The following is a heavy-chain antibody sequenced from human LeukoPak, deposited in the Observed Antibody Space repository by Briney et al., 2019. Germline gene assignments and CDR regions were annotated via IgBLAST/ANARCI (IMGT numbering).Heavy chain of an antibody. CDR2: INYSGST. J-gene: IGHJ6*02. D-gene: IGHD1-7*01. CDR1: GGSISSGDYY. V-gene: IGHV4-61*08. Sequence: SETLSLTCTVSGGSISSGDYYWSWIRQPPGKGLEWIGYINYSGSTNYNPSLKSRVTISVDTSKNQFSLKLSSVTAADTAVYHCARDNWNYGSSMDVWGQGTTVTVSS. CDR3: ARDNWNYGSSMDV.